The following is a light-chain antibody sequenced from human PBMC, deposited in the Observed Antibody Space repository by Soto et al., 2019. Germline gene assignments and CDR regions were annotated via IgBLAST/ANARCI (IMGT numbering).Light chain of an antibody. Sequence: EIVLTQSPATLSLSPGERATLSCRASQTVSNYLAWYQQKPGQAPRLLIYGASNRATGVPARFSGSGSGTDFTISITSLEPEDFAVYYCQQRSNWPPIFTFGPGTKVDVK. CDR1: QTVSNY. V-gene: IGKV3-11*01. J-gene: IGKJ3*01. CDR2: GAS. CDR3: QQRSNWPPIFT.